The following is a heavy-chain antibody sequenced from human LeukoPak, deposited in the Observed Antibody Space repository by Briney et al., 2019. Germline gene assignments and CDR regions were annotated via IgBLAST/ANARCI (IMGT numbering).Heavy chain of an antibody. V-gene: IGHV5-51*01. D-gene: IGHD6-19*01. J-gene: IGHJ4*02. Sequence: GESLKISCKGSGYSFTSYWIGWVRQMPGKGLEWMGIIYPGDSDTRYSPSLQGQVTISADKSISTAYLQWSSLKASDTAMYYCARPRAVAGSRRGIVDYWGQGTLVTVSS. CDR2: IYPGDSDT. CDR1: GYSFTSYW. CDR3: ARPRAVAGSRRGIVDY.